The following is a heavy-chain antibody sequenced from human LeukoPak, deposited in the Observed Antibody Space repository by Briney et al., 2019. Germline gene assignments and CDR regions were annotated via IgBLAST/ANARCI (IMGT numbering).Heavy chain of an antibody. V-gene: IGHV3-11*04. J-gene: IGHJ3*02. CDR1: GFTFSDYY. D-gene: IGHD6-13*01. CDR3: AREYSSSWKNDAFDI. CDR2: ISSSGSTI. Sequence: PGGSLRLSCAASGFTFSDYYMSWIRQAPGKGLEWVSYISSSGSTIYYADPVKGRFTISRDNAKNSLYLQMNSLRAEDTAVYYCAREYSSSWKNDAFDIWGQGTMVTVSS.